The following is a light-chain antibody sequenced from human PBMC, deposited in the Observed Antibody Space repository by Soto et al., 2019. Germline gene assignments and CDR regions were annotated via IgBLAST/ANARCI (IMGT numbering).Light chain of an antibody. CDR1: NIGSKS. V-gene: IGLV3-21*02. J-gene: IGLJ2*01. Sequence: SYELTQPPSVSVASGQTARSTCGGDNIGSKSVFWYQQKRGQAPLLVVYDESDRPSGIPERFSGFNSGNTATLTISRVEAGDEADYYCQVWHGGSDHFGGGTKPTVL. CDR3: QVWHGGSDH. CDR2: DES.